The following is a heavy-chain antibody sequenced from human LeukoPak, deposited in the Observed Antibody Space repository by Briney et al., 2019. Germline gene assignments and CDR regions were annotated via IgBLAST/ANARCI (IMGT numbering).Heavy chain of an antibody. CDR2: ISGSGGST. J-gene: IGHJ5*02. CDR3: AKDRLWFGELNNWFDP. D-gene: IGHD3-10*01. V-gene: IGHV3-23*01. Sequence: GGSLRLSCAASGFTFSSYAMSWVRQAPGKGLEWVSAISGSGGSTYYADSVKGRFTISRDNSKNTLCLQMNSLRAEDTAVYYCAKDRLWFGELNNWFDPWGQGTLVTVSS. CDR1: GFTFSSYA.